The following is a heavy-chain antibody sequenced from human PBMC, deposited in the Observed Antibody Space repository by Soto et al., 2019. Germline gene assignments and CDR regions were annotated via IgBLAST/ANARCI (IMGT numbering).Heavy chain of an antibody. CDR2: FDPEDGET. CDR3: AXXRXGRFLEWLPEGSLGY. V-gene: IGHV1-24*01. D-gene: IGHD3-3*01. Sequence: ASVKVSCKVSGYTLTDLSMQWVRQAPGKGLEWMGGFDPEDGETIYAQKXXGXXXXXXXXAXXTAYMELSSLRSEDTAVYYCAXXRXGRFLEWLPEGSLGYWGQGTLVTVSS. J-gene: IGHJ4*02. CDR1: GYTLTDLS.